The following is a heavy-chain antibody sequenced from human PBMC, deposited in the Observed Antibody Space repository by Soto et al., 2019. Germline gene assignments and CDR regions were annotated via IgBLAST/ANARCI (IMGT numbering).Heavy chain of an antibody. J-gene: IGHJ1*01. CDR1: GGPIIDGYDC. Sequence: SVTPSLPCHVSGGPIIDGYDCWNWISQPPGKGVEWIGYVFYSWATNYRPSLKSGAAISMDTSKNQFSLSLTSVTATDTAVYYCARDRFSHGHLLICGQGIRVT. V-gene: IGHV4-30-4*08. D-gene: IGHD2-8*01. CDR3: ARDRFSHGHLLI. CDR2: VFYSWAT.